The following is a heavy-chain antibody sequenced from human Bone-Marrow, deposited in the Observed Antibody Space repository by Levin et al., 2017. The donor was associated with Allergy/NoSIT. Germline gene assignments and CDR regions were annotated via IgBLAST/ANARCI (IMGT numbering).Heavy chain of an antibody. CDR2: INPNSGGT. Sequence: PGESLKISCKASGYTFTDYYMHWVRQAPGQGLEWMGWINPNSGGTNYAQKFQGRVTMTRDTSISTAYMELSRLRSDDTAVYYCARGRLPVAGTHPFRYWGQGTLVTVSS. CDR3: ARGRLPVAGTHPFRY. V-gene: IGHV1-2*02. J-gene: IGHJ4*02. CDR1: GYTFTDYY. D-gene: IGHD6-19*01.